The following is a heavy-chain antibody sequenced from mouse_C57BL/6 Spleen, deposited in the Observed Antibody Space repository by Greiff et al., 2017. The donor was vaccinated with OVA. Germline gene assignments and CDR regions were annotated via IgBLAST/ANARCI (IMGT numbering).Heavy chain of an antibody. J-gene: IGHJ2*01. Sequence: VQLQESGAELARPGASVKLSCKASGYTFTSYGISWVKQRTGQGLEWIGEIYPRSGNTYYNEKFKGKATLTADKSSSTAYMELRSLTSEDSAVDFCARRGTTVVAFDYWGQGTTLTVSS. V-gene: IGHV1-81*01. D-gene: IGHD1-1*01. CDR2: IYPRSGNT. CDR3: ARRGTTVVAFDY. CDR1: GYTFTSYG.